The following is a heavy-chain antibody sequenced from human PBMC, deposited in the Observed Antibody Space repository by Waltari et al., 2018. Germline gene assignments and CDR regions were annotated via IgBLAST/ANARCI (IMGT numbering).Heavy chain of an antibody. CDR1: GFTVRTNF. CDR3: AKQSPSYTRGWYPLES. D-gene: IGHD6-19*01. Sequence: EVQLVESGGNLIQPGGSLRLSCAASGFTVRTNFTSWVRQAPGKGREWVSIIYSGGNTYYAGSVKGRFTISRDNYKNMVYLEMNSLRAEDTAVYYCAKQSPSYTRGWYPLESWGPGTLVTVSP. V-gene: IGHV3-53*01. CDR2: IYSGGNT. J-gene: IGHJ4*02.